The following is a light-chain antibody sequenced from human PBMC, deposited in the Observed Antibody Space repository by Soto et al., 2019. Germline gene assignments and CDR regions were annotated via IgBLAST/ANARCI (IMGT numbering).Light chain of an antibody. J-gene: IGKJ4*01. CDR2: RTL. V-gene: IGKV3-20*01. Sequence: EIVLTQSPGFLSVSPGERATLSCRASQTVRNGYLAWYQHKAGPAPRLLIYRTLSRAAGIPARLSGSGSGTDFTLTISSLEPEDFAVYFCQQYADSPVTFGGGTKVEMK. CDR1: QTVRNGY. CDR3: QQYADSPVT.